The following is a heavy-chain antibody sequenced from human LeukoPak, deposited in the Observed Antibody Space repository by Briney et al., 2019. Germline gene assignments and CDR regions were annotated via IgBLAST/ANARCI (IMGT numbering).Heavy chain of an antibody. D-gene: IGHD6-13*01. Sequence: GGSLRLSCAASGFTFSSYGMSWVRQAPGKGLEWVSAISGSGGSTYYADSVKGRFTISRDNSKNTLYLQMNSLRAEDTAVYYCAKDRAAAGTRDAFDIWGQGTMVTVSS. CDR2: ISGSGGST. CDR1: GFTFSSYG. V-gene: IGHV3-23*01. CDR3: AKDRAAAGTRDAFDI. J-gene: IGHJ3*02.